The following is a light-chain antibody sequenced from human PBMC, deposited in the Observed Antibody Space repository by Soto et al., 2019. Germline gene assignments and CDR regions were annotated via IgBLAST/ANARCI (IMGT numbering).Light chain of an antibody. CDR3: HQYGSAPAWT. Sequence: EIVLTQSPGTLSLFPGERATLSCRASQSISSSYLAWYQQKPGQAHRLLIYGASNRATAIPDRFSGAGSGTDFTLTISRLEPEDFAVYYCHQYGSAPAWTFGQGTKVEIK. V-gene: IGKV3-20*01. CDR2: GAS. CDR1: QSISSSY. J-gene: IGKJ1*01.